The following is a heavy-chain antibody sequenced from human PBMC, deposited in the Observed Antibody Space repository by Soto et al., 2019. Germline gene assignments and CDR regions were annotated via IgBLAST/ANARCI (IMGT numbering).Heavy chain of an antibody. Sequence: SETQSLTCGVSGDSIIRGNCWAWVRQTPGKGLEWIGEIYHGGSTDYNPSLKSRVTLSVDKSKNEFYLDLNSVTAADTAMYYCARNGDCTRTGCIVGWCDPGDPGTLVTAPQ. J-gene: IGHJ5*02. CDR2: IYHGGST. V-gene: IGHV4-4*02. CDR1: GDSIIRGNC. CDR3: ARNGDCTRTGCIVGWCDP. D-gene: IGHD2-8*01.